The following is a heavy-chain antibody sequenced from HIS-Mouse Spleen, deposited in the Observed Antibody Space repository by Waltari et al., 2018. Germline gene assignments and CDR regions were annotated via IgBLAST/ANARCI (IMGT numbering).Heavy chain of an antibody. CDR2: IYHSGGT. CDR1: GYSISSGYY. J-gene: IGHJ4*02. D-gene: IGHD3-10*01. Sequence: QVQLQESGPGLVKPSETLSLTCTVSGYSISSGYYWGWIRQPPGKGLAWIGSIYHSGGTYYHPSLKSRVTISVETSKNQFSLKLSSVTAADTAVYYCARDRPSYYYGSGSDYWGQGTLVTVSS. CDR3: ARDRPSYYYGSGSDY. V-gene: IGHV4-38-2*02.